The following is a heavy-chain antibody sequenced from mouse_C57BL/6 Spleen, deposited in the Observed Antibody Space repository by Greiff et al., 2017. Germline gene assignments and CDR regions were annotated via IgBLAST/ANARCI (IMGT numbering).Heavy chain of an antibody. CDR3: ARNPSARITTVKGYFDV. CDR2: IWSGGST. J-gene: IGHJ1*03. CDR1: GFSLTSSG. Sequence: QVQLKESGPGLVQPSQSLSITCTVSGFSLTSSGVHWVCQSPGKGLEWLGVIWSGGSTDYNAAFISSLSISKDNSKSQVFFKMNSLQADDTAIYYCARNPSARITTVKGYFDVWGTGTTVTVSS. V-gene: IGHV2-2*01. D-gene: IGHD1-1*01.